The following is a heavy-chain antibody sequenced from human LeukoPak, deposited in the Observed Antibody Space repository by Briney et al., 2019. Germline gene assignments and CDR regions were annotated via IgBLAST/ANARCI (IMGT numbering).Heavy chain of an antibody. Sequence: GGSLRLFCAASGFTLSSYSMNWVRQAPGKGLEWVSYISSSSSTIYYADSVKGRFTISRDNSKNTLYLQMNSLRAEDTAVYYCAKGSGSYYSPFWVDYWGQGTLVTVSS. D-gene: IGHD3-10*01. CDR3: AKGSGSYYSPFWVDY. CDR1: GFTLSSYS. J-gene: IGHJ4*02. V-gene: IGHV3-48*01. CDR2: ISSSSSTI.